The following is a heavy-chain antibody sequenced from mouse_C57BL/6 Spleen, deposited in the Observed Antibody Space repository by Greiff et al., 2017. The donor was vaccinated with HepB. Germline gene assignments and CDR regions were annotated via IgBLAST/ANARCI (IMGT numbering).Heavy chain of an antibody. CDR2: IYPRDGST. Sequence: VQLQESGPELVKPGASVKLSCKASGYTFTSYDINWVKQRPGQGLEWIGWIYPRDGSTKYNEKFKGKATLTVDTSSSTAYMELHSLTSEDSAVYCCARRDGSPYYAMDYWGQGTSVTVSS. V-gene: IGHV1-85*01. D-gene: IGHD2-3*01. CDR3: ARRDGSPYYAMDY. J-gene: IGHJ4*01. CDR1: GYTFTSYD.